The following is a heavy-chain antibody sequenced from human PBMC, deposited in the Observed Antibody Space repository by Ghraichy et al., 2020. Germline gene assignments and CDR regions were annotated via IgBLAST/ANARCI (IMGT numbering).Heavy chain of an antibody. CDR3: ARGRVAYVPSCPDY. CDR1: GFTFSSYW. V-gene: IGHV3-7*03. Sequence: GGSLRLSCAASGFTFSSYWMSWVHQAPGKGLEWVANIKQDGSEKYCVDSVKDRFTISRDNSKNSLYLQFSSLRAEDTAVYYCARGRVAYVPSCPDYWGQGTLVTVSS. J-gene: IGHJ4*02. CDR2: IKQDGSEK. D-gene: IGHD3-10*02.